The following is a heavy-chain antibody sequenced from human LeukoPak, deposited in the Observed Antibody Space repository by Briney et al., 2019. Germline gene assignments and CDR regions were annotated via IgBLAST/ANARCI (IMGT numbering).Heavy chain of an antibody. V-gene: IGHV3-7*01. J-gene: IGHJ5*02. CDR3: VREGGSGWYSGWFDP. CDR2: IKQDGSEK. CDR1: GFTFSSYW. Sequence: GGSLRLSCAASGFTFSSYWMSWVRQAPGKGLEWVANIKQDGSEKYYVDSVKGRFTISRDNAENSLHLQMNSLRAEDTAVYYCVREGGSGWYSGWFDPWGQGTLVTVSS. D-gene: IGHD6-19*01.